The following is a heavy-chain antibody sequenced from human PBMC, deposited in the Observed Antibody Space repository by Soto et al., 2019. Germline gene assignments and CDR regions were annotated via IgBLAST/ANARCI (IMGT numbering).Heavy chain of an antibody. J-gene: IGHJ4*02. CDR2: ISSSGGST. V-gene: IGHV3-23*01. CDR1: GFTFSSFG. D-gene: IGHD2-8*01. Sequence: PGGSLRLSCAASGFTFSSFGRSWVRQAPGKGLEWVSTISSSGGSTYYADSVKGRFTISRDNSKNTLNLQMSSLRAEDTAVYYCAKGVTWAFYDYWGQGILVTVSS. CDR3: AKGVTWAFYDY.